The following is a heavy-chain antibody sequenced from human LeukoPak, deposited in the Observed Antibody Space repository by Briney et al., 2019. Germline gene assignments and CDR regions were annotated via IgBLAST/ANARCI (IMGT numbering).Heavy chain of an antibody. J-gene: IGHJ4*02. CDR2: IKHDGSEK. Sequence: PGGSLRLSCAASGFTFSSYWMNWVRQAPGKGLEWVSNIKHDGSEKYYVDSVKGRFTVTRDNAKNSLYLQMNSLRAEDTAVYYCANPPRDYWGQGTLVTVSS. CDR1: GFTFSSYW. V-gene: IGHV3-7*03. CDR3: ANPPRDY.